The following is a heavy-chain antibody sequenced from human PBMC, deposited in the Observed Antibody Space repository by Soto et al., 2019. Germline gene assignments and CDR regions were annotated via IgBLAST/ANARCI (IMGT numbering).Heavy chain of an antibody. D-gene: IGHD6-6*01. Sequence: GASVKVSCKASGGTFSSYAISWVRQAPGQGLEWMGEIIPIFGTANYAQKFQGRVTITADESTSTAYMELSSLRSEDTAVYYCARDLAARPGYFDYWGQGTLVTVSS. V-gene: IGHV1-69*13. CDR3: ARDLAARPGYFDY. J-gene: IGHJ4*02. CDR2: IIPIFGTA. CDR1: GGTFSSYA.